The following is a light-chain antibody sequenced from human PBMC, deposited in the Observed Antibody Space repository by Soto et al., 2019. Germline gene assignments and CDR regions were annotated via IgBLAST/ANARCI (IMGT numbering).Light chain of an antibody. V-gene: IGKV1-12*01. J-gene: IGKJ1*01. Sequence: DIQMTQSPSSVSASVGDRVTMTCRASQGISSWLVWYQQKPGKAPKLLIYAASSLQSGVPSRFSGSGSGTDFTLTISGLQPEDLAPYYCQQANSFPWTFGQGTKVDIK. CDR3: QQANSFPWT. CDR1: QGISSW. CDR2: AAS.